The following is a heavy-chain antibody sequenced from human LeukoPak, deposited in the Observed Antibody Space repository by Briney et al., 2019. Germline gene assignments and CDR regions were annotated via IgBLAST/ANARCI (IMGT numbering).Heavy chain of an antibody. J-gene: IGHJ3*02. V-gene: IGHV3-30*18. CDR2: LSDDGRTK. CDR3: AKEANWGSAAFDI. Sequence: GGSLRLSCAAAGYTFSSYGMHWVRQAPGKGLEWVAVLSDDGRTKYYVDSVEGRFTISRDNSKNTLYLQMNSLRPEDTAVYYCAKEANWGSAAFDIWGQGTMVTVSS. D-gene: IGHD7-27*01. CDR1: GYTFSSYG.